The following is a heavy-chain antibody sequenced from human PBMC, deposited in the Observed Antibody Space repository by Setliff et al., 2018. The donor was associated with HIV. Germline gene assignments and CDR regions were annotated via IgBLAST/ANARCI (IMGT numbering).Heavy chain of an antibody. CDR3: ARSFSGRYFWSGYYTGPDPKGENAFDI. CDR1: GDSISSDDHY. Sequence: SETLSLTCTVSGDSISSDDHYWSWIRQTPGKGLEWIGYIFNTGSTYYKSSLASRLTMPIDTSKNHFSLSLRYVTAADTAVYYCARSFSGRYFWSGYYTGPDPKGENAFDIWGQGTMVTVSS. J-gene: IGHJ3*02. V-gene: IGHV4-30-4*08. D-gene: IGHD3-3*01. CDR2: IFNTGST.